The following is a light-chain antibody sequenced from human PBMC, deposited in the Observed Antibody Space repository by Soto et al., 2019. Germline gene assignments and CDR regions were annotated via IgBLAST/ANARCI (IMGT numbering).Light chain of an antibody. J-gene: IGLJ1*01. Sequence: QSALTQPPSASGSPGQSVTISCTGTSSDVGGYDYVSWHQQHPGKAPKVIIYGVNKRPSGVPDRFSGSKSGNTASLTVSGLQAEDEADYYCSSYAGSSNVFGTGTKLTVL. CDR3: SSYAGSSNV. V-gene: IGLV2-8*01. CDR2: GVN. CDR1: SSDVGGYDY.